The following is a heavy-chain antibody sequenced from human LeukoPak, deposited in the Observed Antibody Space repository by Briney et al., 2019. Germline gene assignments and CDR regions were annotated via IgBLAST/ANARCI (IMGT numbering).Heavy chain of an antibody. J-gene: IGHJ6*02. V-gene: IGHV4-61*01. CDR2: IYYSGST. Sequence: SETLSLTCTVSGGSVSSGSYYWSWIRQPTGKGLEWIGYIYYSGSTNYNPSLKSRVTISVDTSKNQFSLKLSSVTAADTAVYYCAREDVDTVSGVYYYYGMDVWGQGTTVTVSS. D-gene: IGHD5-18*01. CDR3: AREDVDTVSGVYYYYGMDV. CDR1: GGSVSSGSYY.